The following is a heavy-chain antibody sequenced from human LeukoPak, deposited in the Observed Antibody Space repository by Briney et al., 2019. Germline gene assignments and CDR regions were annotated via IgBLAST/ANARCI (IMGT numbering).Heavy chain of an antibody. Sequence: PSETLSLTCTVSGGSVSSGSYYWSWIRQPPGKGLEWIGYIYYSGSTNYNPSLKSRVTMSVDTSKNQFSLKLSSVTAADTAVYYCARALYYGSGSYVSYYYGMDVWGQGTTVTVSS. CDR3: ARALYYGSGSYVSYYYGMDV. CDR1: GGSVSSGSYY. CDR2: IYYSGST. J-gene: IGHJ6*02. D-gene: IGHD3-10*01. V-gene: IGHV4-61*01.